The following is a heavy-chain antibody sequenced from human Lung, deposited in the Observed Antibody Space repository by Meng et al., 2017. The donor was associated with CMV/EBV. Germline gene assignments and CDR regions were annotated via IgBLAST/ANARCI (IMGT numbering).Heavy chain of an antibody. V-gene: IGHV3-21*01. Sequence: GGSXRLXCAASGFTFNKYSFHWVRQAPGKGLEWVSSISSASRSSTTSSNFIHYGDAVKGRFIISRDNAKNSVYLQINSLRVDDTAVYYCAGDDLIQYSIEVWGQGXTVTVSS. CDR2: ISSASRSSTTSSNFI. J-gene: IGHJ6*02. CDR3: AGDDLIQYSIEV. CDR1: GFTFNKYS. D-gene: IGHD3/OR15-3a*01.